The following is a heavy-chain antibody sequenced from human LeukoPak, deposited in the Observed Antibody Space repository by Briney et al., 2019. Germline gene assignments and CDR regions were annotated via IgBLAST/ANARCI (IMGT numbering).Heavy chain of an antibody. D-gene: IGHD3-3*01. CDR3: ARVYVFWSGYYTGRSPPYFDY. J-gene: IGHJ4*02. Sequence: PSETLSLTCAVSGYSIGSGYYWGWIRQPPGKGLEWFGIICHSGSTYYNPSLKSRVTISVDTSKNQFSLKLSSVTAADTAVYYCARVYVFWSGYYTGRSPPYFDYWGQGTLVTVSS. CDR2: ICHSGST. V-gene: IGHV4-38-2*01. CDR1: GYSIGSGYY.